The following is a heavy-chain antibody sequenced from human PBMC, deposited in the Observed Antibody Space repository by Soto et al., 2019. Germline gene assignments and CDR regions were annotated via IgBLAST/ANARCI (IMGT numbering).Heavy chain of an antibody. D-gene: IGHD2-15*01. J-gene: IGHJ3*02. V-gene: IGHV3-23*01. Sequence: AGSVRLSCAASGFTFSRYAMSWVRQAPGKGLEWVSAISGSGGSTYYADSVKGRFTISRDNSKNTLYLQMNSLRAEDTAVYYCAKDFMVVNDAFDIWGQGTMVTVSS. CDR1: GFTFSRYA. CDR2: ISGSGGST. CDR3: AKDFMVVNDAFDI.